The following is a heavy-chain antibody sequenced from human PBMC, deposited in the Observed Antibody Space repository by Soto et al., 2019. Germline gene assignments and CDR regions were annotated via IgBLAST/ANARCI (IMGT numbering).Heavy chain of an antibody. CDR1: GGSFSGYY. V-gene: IGHV4-34*01. Sequence: SETLSLTCAVYGGSFSGYYWSWIRQPPGKGLEWIGEINHSGSTNYNPSLKSRVTISVDTSKNQFSLKLSSVTAADTAVYYCARRTYYYYGMDVWGQGTTVTVSS. J-gene: IGHJ6*02. CDR2: INHSGST. CDR3: ARRTYYYYGMDV.